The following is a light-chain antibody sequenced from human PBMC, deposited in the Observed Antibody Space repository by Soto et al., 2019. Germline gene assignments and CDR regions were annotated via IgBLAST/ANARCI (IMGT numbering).Light chain of an antibody. Sequence: EIVLTQSPGTLSLSPGERATLSCRASQSVSSSYLAWYQQKPGQAPRLLIYGASSRAIGIPDRFSGSGSGTDFTLTISRLEPEDFAVYYCQQYGSSRWTFGQGTKVDIK. CDR3: QQYGSSRWT. CDR2: GAS. CDR1: QSVSSSY. V-gene: IGKV3-20*01. J-gene: IGKJ1*01.